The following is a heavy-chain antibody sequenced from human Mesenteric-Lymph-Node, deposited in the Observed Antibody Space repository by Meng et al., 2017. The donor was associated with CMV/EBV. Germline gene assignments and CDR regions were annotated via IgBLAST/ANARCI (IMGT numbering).Heavy chain of an antibody. D-gene: IGHD3-10*01. CDR3: ARGDYGSGKSG. Sequence: SETLSLTCTVSGGSVSSSSHYWSWIRQPPGKGLEWIGYINYSGTTNYNPSLKSRVTISVDTSKNQFSLKLSSVIAADTAVYYCARGDYGSGKSGWGQGTLVTVSS. J-gene: IGHJ4*02. CDR1: GGSVSSSSHY. V-gene: IGHV4-61*01. CDR2: INYSGTT.